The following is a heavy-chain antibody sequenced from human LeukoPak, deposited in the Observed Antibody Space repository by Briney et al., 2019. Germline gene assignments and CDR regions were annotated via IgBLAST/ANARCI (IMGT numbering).Heavy chain of an antibody. V-gene: IGHV3-30*04. CDR3: ASGSSSYYYGSGSYSDDY. D-gene: IGHD3-10*01. CDR1: GFTFSSYA. CDR2: ISYDGSNK. Sequence: GGSLRLSCEASGFTFSSYAMHWVRQAPGKGLEWVAVISYDGSNKYYADSVKGRFTISRDNSKNTLYLQMNSLRAEDTAVYYCASGSSSYYYGSGSYSDDYWGQGTLVTVSS. J-gene: IGHJ4*02.